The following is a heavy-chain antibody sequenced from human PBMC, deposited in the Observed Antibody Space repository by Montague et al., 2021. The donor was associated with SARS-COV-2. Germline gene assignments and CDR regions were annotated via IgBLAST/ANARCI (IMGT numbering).Heavy chain of an antibody. Sequence: SETLSLTCTVSGGSISSYYWSWIRQPPGKGLEWIGYIYYSGSTXXXPSXXXRVTISVDTSKNQFSLKLSSVTAADTAVYYCARVKGNYYGSGSYYYYYYYGMDVWGQGTTVTVSS. D-gene: IGHD3-10*01. CDR3: ARVKGNYYGSGSYYYYYYYGMDV. J-gene: IGHJ6*02. CDR1: GGSISSYY. CDR2: IYYSGST. V-gene: IGHV4-59*01.